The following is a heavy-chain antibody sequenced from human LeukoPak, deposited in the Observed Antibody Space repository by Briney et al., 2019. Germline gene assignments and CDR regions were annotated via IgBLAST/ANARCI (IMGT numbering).Heavy chain of an antibody. CDR3: AKDRSSSWYNQFDY. J-gene: IGHJ4*02. CDR1: GFTFSSYA. D-gene: IGHD6-13*01. V-gene: IGHV3-23*01. Sequence: GGSLRLSCAASGFTFSSYAMNWVRQVPGKGLEWVSVISKSGTSTYYADSVKGRFTISRDNSRNTLYLQTNSLRAGDTAVYYCAKDRSSSWYNQFDYWGQGTLVTVSS. CDR2: ISKSGTST.